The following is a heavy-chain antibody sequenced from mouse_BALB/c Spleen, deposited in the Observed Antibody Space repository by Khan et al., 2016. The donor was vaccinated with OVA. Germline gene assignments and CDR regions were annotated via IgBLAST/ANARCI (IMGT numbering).Heavy chain of an antibody. CDR3: TRPAYDGYYDY. CDR2: ISTYSGNT. CDR1: GYTFTDYA. J-gene: IGHJ2*01. V-gene: IGHV1S137*01. D-gene: IGHD2-3*01. Sequence: QVQLQQSGPELVRPGVSVKISCKGSGYTFTDYAMHWVKQSHAKSLEWIGLISTYSGNTNYKQKCKGKATMTVDKSSSTAYMELARLTSEDSAIYYCTRPAYDGYYDYWGQGTTLTVSS.